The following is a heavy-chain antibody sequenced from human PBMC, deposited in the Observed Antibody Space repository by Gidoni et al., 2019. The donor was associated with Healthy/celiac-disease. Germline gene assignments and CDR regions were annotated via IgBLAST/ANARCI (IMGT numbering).Heavy chain of an antibody. D-gene: IGHD2-15*01. CDR1: GGTFSSYA. CDR3: ARVYCSGGSCYLWNAFDI. V-gene: IGHV1-69*01. Sequence: QVQRVQSGAEVKKTGSSVKVSCKASGGTFSSYAISWVRQAPGQGLEWMGGIIPIFGTANYAQKFQGRVTITADESTSTAYMELSSLRSEDTAVYYCARVYCSGGSCYLWNAFDIWGQGTMVTVSS. J-gene: IGHJ3*02. CDR2: IIPIFGTA.